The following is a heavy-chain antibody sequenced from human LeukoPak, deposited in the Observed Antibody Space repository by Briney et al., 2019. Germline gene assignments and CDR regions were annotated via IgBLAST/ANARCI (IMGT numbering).Heavy chain of an antibody. CDR1: GGSISSHY. CDR3: ARDRPGIAAAGTWFDP. Sequence: PSETLSLTCTVSGGSISSHYWSWIRQHPGKGLEWIGYIYYSGSTYYNPSLKSRVTISVDTSKNQFSLWLSSVTAADTAVYYCARDRPGIAAAGTWFDPWGQGTLVTVSS. J-gene: IGHJ5*02. D-gene: IGHD6-13*01. CDR2: IYYSGST. V-gene: IGHV4-59*06.